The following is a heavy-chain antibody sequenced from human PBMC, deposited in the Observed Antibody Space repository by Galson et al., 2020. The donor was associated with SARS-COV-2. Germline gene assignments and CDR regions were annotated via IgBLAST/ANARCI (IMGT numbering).Heavy chain of an antibody. Sequence: GGSLRLSCAASGFTFSSYWMSWVRQAPGKGLEWMANIKQDGSEKYYVDSVKGRFTISRDNAKNSLYLQMNSLRAEDTAVYYCARDRDYYDSSGFDYWGQGTLVTVSS. J-gene: IGHJ4*02. CDR1: GFTFSSYW. D-gene: IGHD3-22*01. V-gene: IGHV3-7*01. CDR3: ARDRDYYDSSGFDY. CDR2: IKQDGSEK.